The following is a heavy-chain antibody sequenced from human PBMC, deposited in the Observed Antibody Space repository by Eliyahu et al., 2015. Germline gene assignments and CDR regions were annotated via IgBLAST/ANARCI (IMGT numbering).Heavy chain of an antibody. D-gene: IGHD1-26*01. CDR1: XFTFSSYG. CDR3: ARGRSPDYFDY. CDR2: IWYDGSNK. Sequence: QVQLVESGGGVVQPGRSLRLXCAASXFTFSSYGMHWVRQAPGKGLEWVAVIWYDGSNKYYADSVKGRFTISRDNSKNTLYLQMNSLRAEDTAVYYCARGRSPDYFDYWGQGTLVTVSS. V-gene: IGHV3-33*01. J-gene: IGHJ4*02.